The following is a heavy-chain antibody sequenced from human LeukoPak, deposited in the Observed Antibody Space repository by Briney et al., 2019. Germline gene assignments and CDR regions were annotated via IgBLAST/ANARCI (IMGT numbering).Heavy chain of an antibody. Sequence: PGGSLRLSCAASGFTFSSYGMHWVRQAPGKGLEWVAFISYDGSNKFYVDSVKGRFTISRDNSKNTLYLQMNSLRLEDTAVYYCARPGQWLVPDYWGRGTLVTVSS. CDR2: ISYDGSNK. CDR1: GFTFSSYG. V-gene: IGHV3-30*19. D-gene: IGHD6-19*01. CDR3: ARPGQWLVPDY. J-gene: IGHJ4*02.